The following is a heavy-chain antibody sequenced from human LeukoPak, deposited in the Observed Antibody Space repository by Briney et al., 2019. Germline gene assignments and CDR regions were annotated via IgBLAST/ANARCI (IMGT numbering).Heavy chain of an antibody. CDR1: GYSFTNYW. CDR2: IYPGDSNT. CDR3: ARRTNSYSYLVDY. D-gene: IGHD5-18*01. V-gene: IGHV5-51*01. Sequence: PGESLKISCKGSGYSFTNYWIAWVRKMPGKDLEWMGIIYPGDSNTRYSPSFQGQVTISADKSISTAYLQWRSLEASDTAMYYCARRTNSYSYLVDYWGQGTLVTVSS. J-gene: IGHJ4*02.